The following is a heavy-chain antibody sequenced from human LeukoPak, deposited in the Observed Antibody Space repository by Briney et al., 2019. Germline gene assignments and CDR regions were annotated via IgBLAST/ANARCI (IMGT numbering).Heavy chain of an antibody. V-gene: IGHV3-33*01. CDR1: GFTFSSYG. CDR3: ATRGDYYDSSGFQH. D-gene: IGHD3-22*01. CDR2: IWYDGSNK. J-gene: IGHJ1*01. Sequence: PGGSLRLSCAASGFTFSSYGMHWVRQAPGKGLEWGAVIWYDGSNKYYADSVKGRFTISRDNSKNTLYLQMNSLRAEDTAVYYCATRGDYYDSSGFQHWGQGTLVTVSS.